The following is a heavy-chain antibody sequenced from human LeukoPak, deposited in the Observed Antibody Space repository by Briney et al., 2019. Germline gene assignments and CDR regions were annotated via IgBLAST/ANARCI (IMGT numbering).Heavy chain of an antibody. CDR2: IYTSGST. Sequence: SETLSLTCTVSGGSISSYDWSWIRQPAGKGLEWIGRIYTSGSTNYNPSLKSRVTMSVDTSKNQFSLKLSTVTAADTAVYYCARDLMTTVTIRYFDYWGQGTLVTVSS. J-gene: IGHJ4*02. D-gene: IGHD4-17*01. V-gene: IGHV4-4*07. CDR1: GGSISSYD. CDR3: ARDLMTTVTIRYFDY.